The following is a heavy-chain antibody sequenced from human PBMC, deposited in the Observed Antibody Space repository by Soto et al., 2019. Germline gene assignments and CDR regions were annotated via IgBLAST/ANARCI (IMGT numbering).Heavy chain of an antibody. CDR2: INHTGHT. Sequence: WGSLNQQQGKGLEWIGEINHTGHTNYNPSLKSRITINPDTSKNQFSLQLNSVTPEDTAVYYCAREVRSGWYKRYSGMDVWGQRTTFTVPS. V-gene: IGHV4-34*01. J-gene: IGHJ6*02. CDR3: AREVRSGWYKRYSGMDV. D-gene: IGHD6-19*01.